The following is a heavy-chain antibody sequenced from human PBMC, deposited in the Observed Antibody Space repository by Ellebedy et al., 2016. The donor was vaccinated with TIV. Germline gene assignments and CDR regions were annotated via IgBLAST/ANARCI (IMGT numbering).Heavy chain of an antibody. J-gene: IGHJ4*02. CDR3: ERAFDTSGYYFHFDS. Sequence: GESLKISXAASGFLLSRHAMTWVRQSPGKGLEWVSYISYSGRTIHYADSVKGRFTISRDTAENSLSLQMVSLRNEDTAVYYCERAFDTSGYYFHFDSWGQGTPVTVSS. V-gene: IGHV3-48*02. CDR1: GFLLSRHA. D-gene: IGHD3-22*01. CDR2: ISYSGRTI.